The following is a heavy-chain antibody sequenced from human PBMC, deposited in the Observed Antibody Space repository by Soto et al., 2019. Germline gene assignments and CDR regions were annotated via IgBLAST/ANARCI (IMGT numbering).Heavy chain of an antibody. J-gene: IGHJ6*02. CDR1: GGSISSSSYY. V-gene: IGHV4-39*01. D-gene: IGHD6-13*01. CDR3: ASQHGSSWSTPYYYYGMDV. Sequence: SETLSLTCTVSGGSISSSSYYWGWIRQPPGKGLEWIGSIYYSGSTYYNPSLKSRVTISVDTSKNQFSLKLSSVTAADTAVYYCASQHGSSWSTPYYYYGMDVWGQGTTVTVSS. CDR2: IYYSGST.